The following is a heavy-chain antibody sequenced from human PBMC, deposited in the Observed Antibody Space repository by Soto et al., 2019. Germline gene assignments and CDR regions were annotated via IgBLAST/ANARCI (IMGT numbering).Heavy chain of an antibody. D-gene: IGHD6-19*01. CDR2: IYYSGTT. CDR1: GGSISSSSCY. V-gene: IGHV4-39*01. J-gene: IGHJ6*02. CDR3: VRHIGSGCNSYDYGMDV. Sequence: SETLSLTCTVSGGSISSSSCYCGWIRQPPGKGLEWIGSIYYSGTTYYNPSLNSRVTISVDTSKNQFSLKLTSVTAADTAKYYCVRHIGSGCNSYDYGMDVWGQGTPVTVSS.